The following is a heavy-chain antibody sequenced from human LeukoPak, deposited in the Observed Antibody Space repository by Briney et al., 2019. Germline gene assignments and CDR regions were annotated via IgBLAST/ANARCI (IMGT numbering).Heavy chain of an antibody. CDR2: IYYSGST. D-gene: IGHD6-13*01. CDR3: ARGALPLYSSSWYNWFDP. Sequence: SETLSLTCTVSGGSISSYYWSWIRQPPGKGLEWIGYIYYSGSTNYNPSLKSRVTISVDTSKNQFSLKLSSVTAADTAVYYCARGALPLYSSSWYNWFDPWGQGTLVTVSS. V-gene: IGHV4-59*01. CDR1: GGSISSYY. J-gene: IGHJ5*02.